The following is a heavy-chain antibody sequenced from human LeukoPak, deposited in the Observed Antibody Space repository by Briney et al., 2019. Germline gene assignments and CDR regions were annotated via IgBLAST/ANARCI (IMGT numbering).Heavy chain of an antibody. CDR3: ARQATDYCSGGSCDGGY. Sequence: SETLSLTCAVCGGFFRRYYWSWIRQPPGKGLEWIGEINSSGSTNCNPSLKSRVTISVDTSKNQYSLKLSSVTAADTAVYYCARQATDYCSGGSCDGGYWGQRTLVTVSS. CDR2: INSSGST. D-gene: IGHD2-15*01. V-gene: IGHV4-34*01. CDR1: GGFFRRYY. J-gene: IGHJ4*02.